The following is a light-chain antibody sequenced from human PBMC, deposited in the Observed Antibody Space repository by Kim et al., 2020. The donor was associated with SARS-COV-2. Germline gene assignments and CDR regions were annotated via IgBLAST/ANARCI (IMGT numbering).Light chain of an antibody. J-gene: IGKJ1*01. CDR1: QSVHIW. CDR3: QQYHTHST. CDR2: QAS. V-gene: IGKV1-5*03. Sequence: DIQMTQSPAFLSASVGDTITITCRASQSVHIWLAWYQQIPGKAPKLLIHQASNLQSGVPSRFSGRGSGSEFTLTINSLQPGDFATYYCQQYHTHSTFGQGTKVDIK.